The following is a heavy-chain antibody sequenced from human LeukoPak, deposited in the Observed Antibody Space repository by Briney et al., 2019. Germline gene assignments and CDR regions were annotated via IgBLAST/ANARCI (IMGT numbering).Heavy chain of an antibody. CDR2: IYHSGST. V-gene: IGHV4-38-2*02. Sequence: SETLSLTCTVSGYSITSGYYWGWIRQPPGKGLEWIGNIYHSGSTYYNPSLKNRVTISVDTSKNQFSLKLRSVTAADTAVYYCARQGRGHDDYWGQGTLVTVSS. D-gene: IGHD3-10*01. J-gene: IGHJ4*02. CDR3: ARQGRGHDDY. CDR1: GYSITSGYY.